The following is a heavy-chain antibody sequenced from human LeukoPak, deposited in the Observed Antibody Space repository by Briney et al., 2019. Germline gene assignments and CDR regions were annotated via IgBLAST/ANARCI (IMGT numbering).Heavy chain of an antibody. Sequence: RASVKVSCKASGYTFTGYYMHWVRQAPGQGLEWMGWINPNSGGTNYAQKFQGRVTMTRDTSISTAYMELRRLRSDDTAVYYCAREGDSSSSAGYDYYYYYGMDVWGQGTTVTVSS. V-gene: IGHV1-2*02. J-gene: IGHJ6*02. CDR3: AREGDSSSSAGYDYYYYYGMDV. CDR1: GYTFTGYY. D-gene: IGHD6-6*01. CDR2: INPNSGGT.